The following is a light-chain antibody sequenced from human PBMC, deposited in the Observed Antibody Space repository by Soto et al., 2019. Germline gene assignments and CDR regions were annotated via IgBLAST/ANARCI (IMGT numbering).Light chain of an antibody. J-gene: IGKJ1*01. V-gene: IGKV3-20*01. Sequence: GTVCLSPGERAFLXWRASQSVSSSYLAWYQQKLGQAPRLLIYGASSRATGIPDRFSGSGSGTDFSLTISRLEPEDFAVYYCQQYGRTPRTVGQGGKVEI. CDR1: QSVSSSY. CDR2: GAS. CDR3: QQYGRTPRT.